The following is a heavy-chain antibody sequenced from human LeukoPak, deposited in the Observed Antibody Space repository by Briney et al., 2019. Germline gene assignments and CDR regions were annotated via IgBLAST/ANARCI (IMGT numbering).Heavy chain of an antibody. D-gene: IGHD1-26*01. V-gene: IGHV3-11*03. J-gene: IGHJ4*02. CDR2: ITSSSSDT. Sequence: PGGSLRLSCAASGFTFSDYYMSWIRQAPGKGLEWISYITSSSSDTNYADSVKGRFTISRDNAKKSLYLQMNSLRAEDTAVYYCAEEVGATYPTFDYWGQGTLVTVSS. CDR1: GFTFSDYY. CDR3: AEEVGATYPTFDY.